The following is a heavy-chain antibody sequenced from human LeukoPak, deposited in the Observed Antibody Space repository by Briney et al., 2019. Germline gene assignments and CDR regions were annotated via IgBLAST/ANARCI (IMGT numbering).Heavy chain of an antibody. Sequence: GGSLRLSCAASGFTFSSYSMNWVRQAPGKGLEWVSSISSSNSYIYYADSVKGRFTISRHNAKNPLYLQMNSLRAEDTAVYYCAREGIVGATRGWFDPWGQGTLVTVSS. CDR3: AREGIVGATRGWFDP. CDR1: GFTFSSYS. CDR2: ISSSNSYI. D-gene: IGHD1-26*01. V-gene: IGHV3-21*01. J-gene: IGHJ5*02.